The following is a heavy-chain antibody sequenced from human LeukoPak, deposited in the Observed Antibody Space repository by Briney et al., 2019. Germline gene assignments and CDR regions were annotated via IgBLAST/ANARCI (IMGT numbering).Heavy chain of an antibody. CDR2: IYYSGST. Sequence: SETLSLTCTVSGGSVSSGSYYWSWIRQPQGKGLEWVGYIYYSGSTNYNPSLKSRVTISVDTSKNQFSLKLSSVTAADTAVYYCARSHYDYVWGSYRYTYPDYWGQGTLVTVSS. D-gene: IGHD3-16*02. CDR3: ARSHYDYVWGSYRYTYPDY. J-gene: IGHJ4*02. V-gene: IGHV4-61*01. CDR1: GGSVSSGSYY.